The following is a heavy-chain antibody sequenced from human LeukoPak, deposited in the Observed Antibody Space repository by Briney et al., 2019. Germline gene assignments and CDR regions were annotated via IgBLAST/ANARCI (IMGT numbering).Heavy chain of an antibody. CDR3: ARDIRYGSGSYRWFDP. D-gene: IGHD3-10*01. Sequence: PSETLSLTCTVSGGSISSYYWSWIRQPPGKGLEWIGYIYYSGSTNYNPSLKCRVTISVDTSKNQFSLKLSSATAADTAVYYCARDIRYGSGSYRWFDPWGQGTLVTVSS. V-gene: IGHV4-59*01. J-gene: IGHJ5*02. CDR1: GGSISSYY. CDR2: IYYSGST.